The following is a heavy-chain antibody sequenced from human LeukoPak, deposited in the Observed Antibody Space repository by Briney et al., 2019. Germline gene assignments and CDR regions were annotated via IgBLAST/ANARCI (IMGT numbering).Heavy chain of an antibody. CDR2: IYTSGST. D-gene: IGHD1-26*01. J-gene: IGHJ5*02. CDR3: ARGSKMLGYNWFDP. V-gene: IGHV4-4*07. CDR1: GGSISSYY. Sequence: SETLSLTCTVSGGSISSYYWSWIRQPAGKGLEWIGRIYTSGSTNYNPSLKSRVTMSVDTSKNQFSLKLSSVTAADTAVYYCARGSKMLGYNWFDPWGQGTPVTVSS.